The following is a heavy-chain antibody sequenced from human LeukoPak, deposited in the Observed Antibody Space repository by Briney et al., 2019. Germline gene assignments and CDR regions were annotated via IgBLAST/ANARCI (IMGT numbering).Heavy chain of an antibody. CDR3: AKHMRATNTYSFFGLDV. CDR1: GFTFKDYG. V-gene: IGHV3-9*01. Sequence: GGSLRLSCAATGFTFKDYGMHWVRQPPGKGLEWVSSINWNGGGTDYADSVKGRFTISRDNAKNSLYLQLSSLRPEGTALYYCAKHMRATNTYSFFGLDVWGQGTTVNVSS. CDR2: INWNGGGT. J-gene: IGHJ6*02. D-gene: IGHD1-26*01.